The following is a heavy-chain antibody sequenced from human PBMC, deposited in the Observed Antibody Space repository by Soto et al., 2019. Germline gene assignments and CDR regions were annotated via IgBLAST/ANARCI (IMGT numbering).Heavy chain of an antibody. CDR1: GGSISSYY. J-gene: IGHJ3*02. V-gene: IGHV4-59*08. CDR3: ASRGLGYCSGGSCYPARGNAFDI. CDR2: IYYSGST. Sequence: SETLSLTCTVSGGSISSYYWSWIRQPPGKGLEWIGYIYYSGSTNYNPSLKSRVTISVDTSKNQFSLKLSSVTAADTAVYYCASRGLGYCSGGSCYPARGNAFDIWGQGTMVTVSS. D-gene: IGHD2-15*01.